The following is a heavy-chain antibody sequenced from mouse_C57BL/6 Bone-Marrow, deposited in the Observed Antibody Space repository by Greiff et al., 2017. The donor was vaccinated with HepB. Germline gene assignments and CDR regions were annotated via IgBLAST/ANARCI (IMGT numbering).Heavy chain of an antibody. Sequence: DVQLQESGGGLVKPGGSLKLSCAASGFTFSSYAMSWVRQTPEKRLEWVATISDGGSYTYYPDNVKGRFTISRDNAKNNLYLQMSHLKSEDTAMYYCAREKVWTYYDSSFDYWGQGTTLTVSS. D-gene: IGHD2-4*01. CDR1: GFTFSSYA. CDR3: AREKVWTYYDSSFDY. V-gene: IGHV5-4*01. J-gene: IGHJ2*01. CDR2: ISDGGSYT.